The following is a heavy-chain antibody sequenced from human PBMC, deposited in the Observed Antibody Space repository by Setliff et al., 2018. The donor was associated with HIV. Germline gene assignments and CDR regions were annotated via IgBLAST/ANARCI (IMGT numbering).Heavy chain of an antibody. Sequence: GGSLRLSCATSGFTFSSYSMNWVRQAPGKGLEWVSSISSSSSYIYYADSVKGRFTISRDNAKNSLYLQMNSLRAEDTAVYYCARDWDGDGRSIDSWGQGTLVTVS. CDR3: ARDWDGDGRSIDS. D-gene: IGHD3-10*01. CDR2: ISSSSSYI. V-gene: IGHV3-21*01. J-gene: IGHJ5*01. CDR1: GFTFSSYS.